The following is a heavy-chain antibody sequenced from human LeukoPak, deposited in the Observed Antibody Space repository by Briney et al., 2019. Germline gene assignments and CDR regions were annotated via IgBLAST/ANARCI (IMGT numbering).Heavy chain of an antibody. Sequence: SETLSLTCTVSGGXISSSSYYWGWIRQPPGKGLEWIGSIYYSGSTYYDPSLKSRVTISVDTSKNQFSLKLSSVTAADTAVYYCARLTIYASGEDSWGQGTLVTVSS. V-gene: IGHV4-39*01. D-gene: IGHD2/OR15-2a*01. J-gene: IGHJ4*02. CDR2: IYYSGST. CDR3: ARLTIYASGEDS. CDR1: GGXISSSSYY.